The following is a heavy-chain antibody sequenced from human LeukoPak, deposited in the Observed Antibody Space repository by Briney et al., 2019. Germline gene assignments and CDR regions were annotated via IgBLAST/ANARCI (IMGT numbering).Heavy chain of an antibody. D-gene: IGHD6-19*01. CDR3: ARAETYSSGWYDPFFDY. CDR2: IYHSGSS. CDR1: GGSFSGYY. Sequence: ASETLSLTCAVYGGSFSGYYWSWIRQPPGKGLEWIGSIYHSGSSYYNPSLKSRVTISVDTSKNQFSLKLRSVTAADTAVYHCARAETYSSGWYDPFFDYWGQGTLVTVST. V-gene: IGHV4-34*01. J-gene: IGHJ4*02.